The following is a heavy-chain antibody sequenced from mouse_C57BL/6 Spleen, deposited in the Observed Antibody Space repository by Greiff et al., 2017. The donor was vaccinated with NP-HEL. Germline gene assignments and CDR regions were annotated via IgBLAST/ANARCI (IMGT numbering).Heavy chain of an antibody. V-gene: IGHV1-15*01. D-gene: IGHD1-1*01. Sequence: VQLQQSGAELVRPGASVTLSCKASGYTFTDYEMHWVKQTPVHGLEWIGAIDPETGGTAYNQKFKGKAILTADKSSSTAYMELRSLTSEDSAVYYCTRSGDYGSSFDYWGQGTTLTVSS. CDR1: GYTFTDYE. CDR2: IDPETGGT. J-gene: IGHJ2*01. CDR3: TRSGDYGSSFDY.